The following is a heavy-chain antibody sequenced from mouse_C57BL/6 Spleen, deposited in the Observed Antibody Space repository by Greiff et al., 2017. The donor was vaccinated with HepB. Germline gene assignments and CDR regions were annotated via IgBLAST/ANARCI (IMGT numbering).Heavy chain of an antibody. CDR3: ARRWLLTCAMDY. Sequence: EVQLVESGGGLVKPGGSLKLSCAASGFTFSSYTMSWVRQTPEKRLEWVATISGGGGNTYYPDSVKGRFTISRDKAKNTLYLQMSSLRSEDTALYYCARRWLLTCAMDYWGQGTSVTVSS. J-gene: IGHJ4*01. V-gene: IGHV5-9*01. CDR1: GFTFSSYT. D-gene: IGHD2-3*01. CDR2: ISGGGGNT.